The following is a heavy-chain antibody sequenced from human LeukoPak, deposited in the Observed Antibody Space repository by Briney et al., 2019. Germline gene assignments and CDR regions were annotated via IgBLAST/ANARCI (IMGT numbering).Heavy chain of an antibody. V-gene: IGHV3-30*02. CDR1: GFTFSSYG. CDR2: IRYDGSNK. CDR3: ARDRTMVRANGIHDY. J-gene: IGHJ4*02. Sequence: PGGSLRLSCAASGFTFSSYGMHWVRQAPGKGLEWVAFIRYDGSNKYYADSVKGRFTISRDNSKNTLYLQMNSLRAEDTAVYYCARDRTMVRANGIHDYWGQGTLVTVSS. D-gene: IGHD3-10*01.